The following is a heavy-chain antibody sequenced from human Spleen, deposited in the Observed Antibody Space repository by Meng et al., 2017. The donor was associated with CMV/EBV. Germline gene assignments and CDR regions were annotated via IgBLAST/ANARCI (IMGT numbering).Heavy chain of an antibody. CDR2: IYHSGST. CDR1: SKW. D-gene: IGHD2-2*01. J-gene: IGHJ4*02. CDR3: ARVPSLGYCSSTSCPRGTYFDY. Sequence: SKWWTWVRQVPGKGLEWIGEIYHSGSTNYNPSLKSRVTISVDKFKNQFSLKLSSVTAADTAVYYCARVPSLGYCSSTSCPRGTYFDYWGQGTLVTVSS. V-gene: IGHV4-4*02.